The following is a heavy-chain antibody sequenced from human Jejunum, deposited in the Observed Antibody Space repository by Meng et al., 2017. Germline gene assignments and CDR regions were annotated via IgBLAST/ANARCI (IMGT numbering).Heavy chain of an antibody. Sequence: GGSLRLSCVASGFTFSTYWMHWVRQVPGKGLVWVSRISTDGSTTAYADSVKGRFTISRDNAKNTVFLQMNSLTAEDTAVYYRARNYAASGDYWGQGILVTVSS. J-gene: IGHJ4*02. CDR2: ISTDGSTT. D-gene: IGHD3-16*01. V-gene: IGHV3-74*01. CDR3: ARNYAASGDY. CDR1: GFTFSTYW.